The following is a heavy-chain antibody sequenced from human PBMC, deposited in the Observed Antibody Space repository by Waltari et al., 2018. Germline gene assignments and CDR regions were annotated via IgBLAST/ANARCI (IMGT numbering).Heavy chain of an antibody. J-gene: IGHJ5*02. CDR3: ARVGQQQLAFDP. D-gene: IGHD6-13*01. CDR1: GSSISSGGYS. Sequence: QLQLQESGSGLVKPSQTLSLTCAVPGSSISSGGYSWSWIRQPPGKGLEWIGYIYHSGSTYYNPSLKSRVTISVDRSKNQFSLKLSSVTAADMAVYYCARVGQQQLAFDPWGQGTLVTVSS. V-gene: IGHV4-30-2*01. CDR2: IYHSGST.